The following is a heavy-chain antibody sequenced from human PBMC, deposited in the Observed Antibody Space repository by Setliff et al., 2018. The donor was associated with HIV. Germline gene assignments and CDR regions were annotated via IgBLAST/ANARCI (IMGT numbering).Heavy chain of an antibody. CDR3: TRRYYDNSGSFRY. D-gene: IGHD3-22*01. Sequence: GGSLRLSCATSGFTFGEYPMSWFRQAPGKGLEWVGFIRGKAYGGTTQYAASVKDRFTISRDDPKSIAYLQMNSLKTDDTAVYYCTRRYYDNSGSFRYWGQGTLVTVSS. CDR2: IRGKAYGGTT. J-gene: IGHJ4*02. CDR1: GFTFGEYP. V-gene: IGHV3-49*03.